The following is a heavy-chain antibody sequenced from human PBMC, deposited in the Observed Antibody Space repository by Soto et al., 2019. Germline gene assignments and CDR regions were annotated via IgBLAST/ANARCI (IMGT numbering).Heavy chain of an antibody. J-gene: IGHJ4*02. Sequence: ASVKVSCKASGYTFTSYVMHWVRQAPGQRLEWMGWINAGNGNTKYSQKFQGRATITRDTSASTAYMELSSLRSEDTAVYYCARGLLSVVITASDYWGQGTLVTVSS. CDR3: ARGLLSVVITASDY. CDR2: INAGNGNT. CDR1: GYTFTSYV. D-gene: IGHD3-22*01. V-gene: IGHV1-3*01.